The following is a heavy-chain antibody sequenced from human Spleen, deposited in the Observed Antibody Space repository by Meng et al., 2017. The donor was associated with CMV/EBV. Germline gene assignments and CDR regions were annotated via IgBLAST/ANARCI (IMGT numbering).Heavy chain of an antibody. J-gene: IGHJ6*02. CDR2: INPSGGST. D-gene: IGHD1/OR15-1a*01. CDR3: AKDQQRSAAGVDV. Sequence: ASVKVSCKASGYTFTSYYMHWVRQAPGQGLECIGIINPSGGSTSYAQKFQGRVTMTRDTSIRTAYMELSRLRSDDTAVYYCAKDQQRSAAGVDVWGQGTTVTVSS. CDR1: GYTFTSYY. V-gene: IGHV1-46*01.